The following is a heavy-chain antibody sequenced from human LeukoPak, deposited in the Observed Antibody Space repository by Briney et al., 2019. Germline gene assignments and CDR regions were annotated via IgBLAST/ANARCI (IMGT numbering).Heavy chain of an antibody. CDR2: IYYSGST. CDR1: GGSISSSSYY. D-gene: IGHD2-15*01. V-gene: IGHV4-39*07. CDR3: ARESMLVAATSWFDP. Sequence: PSETLSLTCTVSGGSISSSSYYWGWIRQPPGKGLEWIGSIYYSGSTCYNPSLKSRVTISVDTSKNQFSLKLSSVTAADTAVYYCARESMLVAATSWFDPWGQGTLVTVSS. J-gene: IGHJ5*02.